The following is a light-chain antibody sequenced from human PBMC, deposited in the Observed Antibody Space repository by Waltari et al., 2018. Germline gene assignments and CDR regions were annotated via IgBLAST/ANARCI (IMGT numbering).Light chain of an antibody. J-gene: IGLJ2*01. V-gene: IGLV2-14*03. CDR3: SSYTTSTTVI. CDR1: SSDIGRYNH. Sequence: QSALTQPASVSASPGQSITISCTGTSSDIGRYNHVSWYQQHPGTAPKLLIFDVSKRPSGVSNRFSGSKSADTASLTISGLQSEDEADYYCSSYTTSTTVIFGGGTKLTVL. CDR2: DVS.